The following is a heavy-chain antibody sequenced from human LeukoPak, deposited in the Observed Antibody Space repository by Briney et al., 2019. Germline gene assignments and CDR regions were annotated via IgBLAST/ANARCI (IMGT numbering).Heavy chain of an antibody. D-gene: IGHD1-1*01. CDR1: GFTFSSYA. J-gene: IGHJ4*02. Sequence: PGGSLRLSCAASGFTFSSYAMHWVRQAPGKGLEWVAVISYDGSNKYYADSVKGRFTLSRDNSKNTLYLQMNSLRAEDTAVYYCARDPGSYYFDYWGQGTLVTVSS. CDR2: ISYDGSNK. V-gene: IGHV3-30-3*01. CDR3: ARDPGSYYFDY.